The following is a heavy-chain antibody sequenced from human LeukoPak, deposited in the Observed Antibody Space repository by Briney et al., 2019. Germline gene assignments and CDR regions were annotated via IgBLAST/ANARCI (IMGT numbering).Heavy chain of an antibody. D-gene: IGHD6-13*01. CDR1: GYTFTGYY. CDR3: ARDRDFSSSWFNYYYYMDV. V-gene: IGHV1-2*02. CDR2: INPNSGGT. J-gene: IGHJ6*03. Sequence: GASVKVSCKASGYTFTGYYMHWVRQAPGQGLEWMGWINPNSGGTNYAQKFQGRVTMTRDTSISTAYMELSRLRSDDTAVYYCARDRDFSSSWFNYYYYMDVWGKGTTVTISS.